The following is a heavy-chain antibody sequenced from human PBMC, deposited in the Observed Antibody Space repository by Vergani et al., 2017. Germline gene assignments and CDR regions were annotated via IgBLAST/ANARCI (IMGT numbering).Heavy chain of an antibody. CDR2: IYYSGST. D-gene: IGHD2-2*01. CDR3: ARARYYCSSTSCSGGGFDY. CDR1: GGSISSYY. J-gene: IGHJ4*02. Sequence: QVQLQESGPGLVKPSETLSLTCTVSGGSISSYYWSWIRQPPGKGLEWIGYIYYSGSTNSTPSLKSRVTISVDTSKNQFSLKLGSVTAADTAVYYCARARYYCSSTSCSGGGFDYWGQGTLVTVSS. V-gene: IGHV4-59*01.